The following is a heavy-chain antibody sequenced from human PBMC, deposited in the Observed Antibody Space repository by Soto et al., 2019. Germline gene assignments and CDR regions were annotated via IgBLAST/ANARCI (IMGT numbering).Heavy chain of an antibody. V-gene: IGHV3-33*01. Sequence: QVQLVESGGGVVQPGRSLRLSCAASGFTFSSYGMHWVRQAPGKGLEWVAVIWYDGSNKYYADSVKGRFTISRDNSKNTLYLQMNSLRAEDTAVYYCARDSYYYDSSGYHEFDYWGQGTLVTVSS. CDR3: ARDSYYYDSSGYHEFDY. J-gene: IGHJ4*02. CDR1: GFTFSSYG. D-gene: IGHD3-22*01. CDR2: IWYDGSNK.